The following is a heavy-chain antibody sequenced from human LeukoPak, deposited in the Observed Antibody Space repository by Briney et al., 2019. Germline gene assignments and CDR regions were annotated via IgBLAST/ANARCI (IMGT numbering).Heavy chain of an antibody. V-gene: IGHV3-64*01. CDR1: GFTFSSYA. CDR2: ISSNGGST. CDR3: AGGPVYSGYDSSSDY. D-gene: IGHD5-12*01. Sequence: PGGSLRLSCAASGFTFSSYAMHWVRQAPGKGLEYVSAISSNGGSTYYANSVKGRFTISRDNSKNTLYLQMGSLRAEDMAVYYCAGGPVYSGYDSSSDYWGQGTLVTVSS. J-gene: IGHJ4*02.